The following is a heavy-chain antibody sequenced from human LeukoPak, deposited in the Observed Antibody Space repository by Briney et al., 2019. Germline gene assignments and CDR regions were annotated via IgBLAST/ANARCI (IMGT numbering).Heavy chain of an antibody. CDR2: IDPSDSYT. V-gene: IGHV5-10-1*01. D-gene: IGHD6-13*01. J-gene: IGHJ2*01. CDR3: ARRVSRTYWYFDL. CDR1: GYSFTSYW. Sequence: GESLRISCKGSGYSFTSYWISWVRQMPGKGLEWMGRIDPSDSYTNYSPSFQGHVAISADKSISTAYLQWSSLKASDTAIYYCARRVSRTYWYFDLWGRGTLVTVSS.